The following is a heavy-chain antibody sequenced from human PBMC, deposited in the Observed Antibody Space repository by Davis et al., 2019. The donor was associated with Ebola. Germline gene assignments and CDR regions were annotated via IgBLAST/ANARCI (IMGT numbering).Heavy chain of an antibody. V-gene: IGHV3-23*01. CDR2: ISGSGGST. Sequence: GESLKISCAASGFTVSSNYMSWVRQAPGKGLEWVSAISGSGGSTYYADSVKGRFTISRDNSKNTLYLQMNSLRAEDTAVYYCSCSSVADYWGQGTLVTVSS. J-gene: IGHJ4*02. CDR3: SCSSVADY. CDR1: GFTVSSNY. D-gene: IGHD6-6*01.